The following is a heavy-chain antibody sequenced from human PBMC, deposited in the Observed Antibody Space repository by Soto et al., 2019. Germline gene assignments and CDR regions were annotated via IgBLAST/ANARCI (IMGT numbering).Heavy chain of an antibody. CDR2: INPKSAAT. J-gene: IGHJ6*01. CDR1: GYSVSDYF. V-gene: IGHV1-2*02. D-gene: IGHD1-26*01. Sequence: GASVKVSCKASGYSVSDYFIQWVRQAPGRGLEWVAWINPKSAATNYAKKFQGRVSLTWDTSFSTAYMELTRLRPDDTAVYYCARIKWGLDYYNGMDVWGQGTPVTVSS. CDR3: ARIKWGLDYYNGMDV.